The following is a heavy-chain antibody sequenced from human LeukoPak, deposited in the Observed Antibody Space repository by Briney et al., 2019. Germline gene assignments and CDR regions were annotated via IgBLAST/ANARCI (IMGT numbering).Heavy chain of an antibody. CDR3: AAGFRSEFIYFNLHV. D-gene: IGHD2/OR15-2a*01. CDR2: LYIAGES. CDR1: ALSVADIY. J-gene: IGHJ6*04. V-gene: IGHV3-53*01. Sequence: PGGSLRLSCAVSALSVADIYIAWVRQAPGKGLEWVATLYIAGESYYADSVRGRFNISRDNSENTLYLQMTTVRDDDTAIYYCAAGFRSEFIYFNLHVWGKGTPVTVSS.